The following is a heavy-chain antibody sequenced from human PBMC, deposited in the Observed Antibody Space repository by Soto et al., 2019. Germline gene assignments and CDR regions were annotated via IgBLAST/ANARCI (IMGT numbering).Heavy chain of an antibody. D-gene: IGHD2-15*01. Sequence: GGSLRLSCAASGFTFSNAWMSWVRQAPGKGLEWVGRIKSKTDGGTTDYAAPVKGRFTISRDDSKNTLYLQMNSLKTEDTAVYYCTTGQSFVVVVAANHYSGQGTLVTV. CDR3: TTGQSFVVVVAANHY. J-gene: IGHJ4*02. CDR1: GFTFSNAW. CDR2: IKSKTDGGTT. V-gene: IGHV3-15*01.